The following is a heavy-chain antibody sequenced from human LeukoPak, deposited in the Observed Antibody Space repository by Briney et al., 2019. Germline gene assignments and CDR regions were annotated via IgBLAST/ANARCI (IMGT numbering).Heavy chain of an antibody. CDR1: GFTFSSYW. CDR2: INSDGSNT. J-gene: IGHJ4*02. D-gene: IGHD3-22*01. V-gene: IGHV3-74*01. Sequence: GGSLRLSCAASGFTFSSYWMHWVRQVPGKGLVWVSRINSDGSNTRYADSVKGRFTISRDNAKNTLYLQMNSLRAEDTAVYYCARDRELVYYDSSGYDYWGQGTLVIVSS. CDR3: ARDRELVYYDSSGYDY.